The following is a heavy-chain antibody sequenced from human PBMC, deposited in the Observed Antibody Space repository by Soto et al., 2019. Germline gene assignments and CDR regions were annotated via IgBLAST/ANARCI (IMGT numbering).Heavy chain of an antibody. Sequence: GASVQVSCKASGGTFRSYAISWVRQPPRQGLEWMGGIIPIFGTANYAQKFQGRVTITADESTSTAYMELSSLRSEDTAVYYCARDSSGDDFWSGYPEAKYYYYGMDVWGQGTTVTVSS. CDR2: IIPIFGTA. CDR1: GGTFRSYA. CDR3: ARDSSGDDFWSGYPEAKYYYYGMDV. D-gene: IGHD3-3*01. V-gene: IGHV1-69*13. J-gene: IGHJ6*02.